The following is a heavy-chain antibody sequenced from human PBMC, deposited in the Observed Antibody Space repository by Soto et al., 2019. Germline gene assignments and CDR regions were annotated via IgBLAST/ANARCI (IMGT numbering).Heavy chain of an antibody. CDR2: ISYDGSNK. J-gene: IGHJ6*03. Sequence: PGGSLRLSCAASGFAFTSYAMHWVRQAPGKGLERVAVISYDGSNKYYADSVKGRFTISRDNSKNALYLQMNSLRAEDTAVYYCAKETIVVVPALQAYYYYYMDVWGKGTTVTVSS. V-gene: IGHV3-30-3*02. D-gene: IGHD2-2*01. CDR1: GFAFTSYA. CDR3: AKETIVVVPALQAYYYYYMDV.